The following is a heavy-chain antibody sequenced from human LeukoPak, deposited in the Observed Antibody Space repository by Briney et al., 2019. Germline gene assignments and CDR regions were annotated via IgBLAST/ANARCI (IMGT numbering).Heavy chain of an antibody. CDR2: ISYDGSNK. Sequence: GGSLRLSCAASGFTFSSYAMHWVRQAPGKGLEWVAVISYDGSNKYYADSVKGRFTISRDNSKNTLYLQMNSLRPEDTAFYYCARDNSGTGSEHYFDSWGQGTLVTVSS. V-gene: IGHV3-30*04. CDR1: GFTFSSYA. CDR3: ARDNSGTGSEHYFDS. D-gene: IGHD3/OR15-3a*01. J-gene: IGHJ4*02.